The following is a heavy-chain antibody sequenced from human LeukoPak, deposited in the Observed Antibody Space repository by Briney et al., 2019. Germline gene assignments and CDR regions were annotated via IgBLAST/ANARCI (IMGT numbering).Heavy chain of an antibody. V-gene: IGHV3-48*03. CDR1: GFTFSSYE. Sequence: GGSLRLSCAASGFTFSSYEMNWVRQAPGKGLEWVSYISSSGSTIYYADSVKDRFTISRDNAKNSLYLQMNSLRAEDTAVYYCARTYYYDSSGFFDYWGQGTLVTVSS. CDR2: ISSSGSTI. D-gene: IGHD3-22*01. J-gene: IGHJ4*02. CDR3: ARTYYYDSSGFFDY.